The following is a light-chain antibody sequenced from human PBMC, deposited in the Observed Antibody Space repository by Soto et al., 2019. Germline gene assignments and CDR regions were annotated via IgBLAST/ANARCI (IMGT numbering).Light chain of an antibody. CDR3: CLYAGSNTPVL. CDR1: SSDVGVYNS. V-gene: IGLV2-11*01. J-gene: IGLJ2*01. Sequence: QSALTQPRSVSGSPGQSVTISCTGTSSDVGVYNSVSWYQQHPGTAPKVMIHDVTKRPSGVPDRFSGSKSGNTASLTISGLQAEDEADYYCCLYAGSNTPVLFGGGTKVTVL. CDR2: DVT.